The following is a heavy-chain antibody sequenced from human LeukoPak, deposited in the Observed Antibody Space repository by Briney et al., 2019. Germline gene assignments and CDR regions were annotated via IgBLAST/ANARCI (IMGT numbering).Heavy chain of an antibody. CDR3: ARDPYCSSTSCSLD. CDR1: GFTFSSYS. J-gene: IGHJ4*02. Sequence: GGSLRLSCAASGFTFSSYSMNWVRHAPGKGLEWVSSISSSSSYIYYADSVKGRFPTSRENAKNSLYLQMNSLRGEETAVYYCARDPYCSSTSCSLDWGQGTLVTVSS. CDR2: ISSSSSYI. D-gene: IGHD2-2*01. V-gene: IGHV3-21*01.